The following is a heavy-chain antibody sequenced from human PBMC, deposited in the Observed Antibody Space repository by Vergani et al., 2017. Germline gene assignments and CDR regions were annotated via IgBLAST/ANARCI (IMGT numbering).Heavy chain of an antibody. CDR1: GGTFSSYA. CDR3: ARANPRDGYKRNDAFDI. CDR2: IIPIFGTA. J-gene: IGHJ3*02. Sequence: QVQLVQSGAEVKQPGSSVKVSCKASGGTFSSYAISWVRQAPGQGLEWMGGIIPIFGTANYAQKFQGRVTITADESTSTAYMELSSLRSEDTAVYYCARANPRDGYKRNDAFDIWGQGTMVTVSS. D-gene: IGHD5-24*01. V-gene: IGHV1-69*01.